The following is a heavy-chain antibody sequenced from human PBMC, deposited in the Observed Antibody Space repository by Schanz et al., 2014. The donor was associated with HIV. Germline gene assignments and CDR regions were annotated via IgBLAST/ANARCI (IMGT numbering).Heavy chain of an antibody. CDR2: ISESGGRT. J-gene: IGHJ4*03. D-gene: IGHD3-22*01. V-gene: IGHV3-23*01. CDR1: GFNFNNYA. CDR3: AKPEYDSRGNSQSHFDY. Sequence: EVQLLESGGGLEQPGGSLRLSCAASGFNFNNYAMTWVRQAPGKGLEWVSSISESGGRTYYADSVNGRFTISRDNSKNTLYLQMTTLRIDDTAVYYCAKPEYDSRGNSQSHFDYWGQGTTVTVSS.